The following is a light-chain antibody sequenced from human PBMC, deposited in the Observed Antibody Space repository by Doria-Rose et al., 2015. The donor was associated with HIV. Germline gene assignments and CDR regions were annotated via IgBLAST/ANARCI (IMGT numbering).Light chain of an antibody. V-gene: IGKV3-20*01. Sequence: LTQSPGTLSLSPGERATLSWRASQRVKSSYLAWYQQKPGQAPRLLIYDASTRATGIPDRFSGSGSGTDFTLTISRLEPEDVAVYYCQQYGTSRGTFGQGTRLEIK. CDR1: QRVKSSY. CDR3: QQYGTSRGT. J-gene: IGKJ5*01. CDR2: DAS.